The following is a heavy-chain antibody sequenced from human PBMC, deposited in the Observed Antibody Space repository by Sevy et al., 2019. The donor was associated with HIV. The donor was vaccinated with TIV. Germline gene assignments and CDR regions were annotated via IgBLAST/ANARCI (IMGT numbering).Heavy chain of an antibody. D-gene: IGHD6-25*01. V-gene: IGHV3-64D*06. Sequence: GGSLRLSCSASGFTFSSYAMHWVRQAPGKGLEYVSAISSNGGSTYYADSVKGRFTISRDNSKNTLYLQMSSLRAEDTAVYYCVRSSSASFFDFWFDPWGHGTLVTVSS. CDR2: ISSNGGST. J-gene: IGHJ5*02. CDR1: GFTFSSYA. CDR3: VRSSSASFFDFWFDP.